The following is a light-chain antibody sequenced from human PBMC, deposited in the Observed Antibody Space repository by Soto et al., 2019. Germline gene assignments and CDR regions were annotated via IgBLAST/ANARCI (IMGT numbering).Light chain of an antibody. CDR2: EVR. CDR3: SSYTSKSSLI. CDR1: MRDVGAYNL. V-gene: IGLV2-14*01. Sequence: QSALTQPAPVSGSPGQSITISCAGTMRDVGAYNLVSWYQHPGRAPQLIIYEVRNRPSGISFRFSGSKSGNTASLTISGLQAEDEADYYCSSYTSKSSLIFGGGTKLTVL. J-gene: IGLJ2*01.